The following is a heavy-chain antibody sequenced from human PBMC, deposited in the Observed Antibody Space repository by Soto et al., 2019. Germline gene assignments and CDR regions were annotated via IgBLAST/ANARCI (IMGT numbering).Heavy chain of an antibody. CDR1: GFTFSDSA. D-gene: IGHD1-1*01. Sequence: PGGSLRLSCAASGFTFSDSAIHWVRQASGKGLEWVGRISSKPNNYATVYAASMKGRSTISRDDSNNMAYLQLNSLKIEDTAVYYCTRRGTSTPDAFDIWGHGTMVTVSS. CDR2: ISSKPNNYAT. CDR3: TRRGTSTPDAFDI. J-gene: IGHJ3*02. V-gene: IGHV3-73*01.